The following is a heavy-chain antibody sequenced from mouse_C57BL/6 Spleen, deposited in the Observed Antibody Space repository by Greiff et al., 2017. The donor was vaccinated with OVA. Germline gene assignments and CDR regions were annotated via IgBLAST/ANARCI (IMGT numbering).Heavy chain of an antibody. D-gene: IGHD1-1*01. CDR3: ARDNYYGSSF. J-gene: IGHJ4*01. V-gene: IGHV3-6*01. CDR2: ISYDGSN. Sequence: EVQLVESGPGLVKPSQSLSLTCSVTGYSITSGYYWNWIRQFPGNKLEWMGYISYDGSNNYNPSLKNRISITRDTSKNQFFLKLNSVTTEDTATYYCARDNYYGSSFWGQGTSVTVSS. CDR1: GYSITSGYY.